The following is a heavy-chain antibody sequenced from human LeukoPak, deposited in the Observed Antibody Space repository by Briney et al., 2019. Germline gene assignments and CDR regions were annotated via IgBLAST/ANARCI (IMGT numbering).Heavy chain of an antibody. D-gene: IGHD3-22*01. CDR3: ARDSTPLEYSSGYYPDAFDI. CDR2: ISSSGSTI. V-gene: IGHV3-11*01. CDR1: GFTFSDYY. J-gene: IGHJ3*02. Sequence: GGSLRLSCAASGFTFSDYYMSWIRQAPGKGLEWVSYISSSGSTIYYADSVKGRFTISRDNAKNSLYLQMNRLRAEDTAVYYCARDSTPLEYSSGYYPDAFDIWGQGTMVTVSS.